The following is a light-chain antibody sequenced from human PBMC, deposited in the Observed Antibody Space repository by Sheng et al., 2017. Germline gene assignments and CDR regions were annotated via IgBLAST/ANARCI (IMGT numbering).Light chain of an antibody. CDR1: QTINNW. V-gene: IGKV1-5*03. CDR3: QQYNTYPVT. CDR2: KAS. Sequence: DIQMTQSPSTLSASVGDRVTITCRASQTINNWLAWYQQKPGKAPKLLIYKASSLESGVPSRFGGSGSGTDFTLTISSLQPDDFATYYCQQYNTYPVTFGQGTKLEIK. J-gene: IGKJ2*01.